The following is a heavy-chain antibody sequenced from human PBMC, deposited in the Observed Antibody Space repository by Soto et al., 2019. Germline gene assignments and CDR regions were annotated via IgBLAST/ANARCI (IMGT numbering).Heavy chain of an antibody. Sequence: PSETLSLTCTVSGGSVSSGSYYWSWIRQPPGKGLEWIGYIYYSGSTNYNPSLKSRVTISVDTSKNQFSLKLSSVTAADTAVYYCATVDAPISGSYYTPYFDYWGQGTLVTVSS. CDR1: GGSVSSGSYY. CDR3: ATVDAPISGSYYTPYFDY. D-gene: IGHD1-26*01. CDR2: IYYSGST. J-gene: IGHJ4*02. V-gene: IGHV4-61*01.